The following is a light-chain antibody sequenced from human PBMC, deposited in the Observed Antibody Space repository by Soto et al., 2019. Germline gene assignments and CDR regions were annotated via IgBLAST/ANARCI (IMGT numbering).Light chain of an antibody. CDR2: GAS. CDR3: QHYGNLRWT. J-gene: IGKJ1*01. Sequence: EIVLTQSQGTLSLSPGERVTLSCLASQSVTSTYLAWYQQKSGQAPRLLIYGASSRAAGIPDRFSGSGSGTDFSLTISRLEPEDFAVYYCQHYGNLRWTFGQGTKVDIK. CDR1: QSVTSTY. V-gene: IGKV3-20*01.